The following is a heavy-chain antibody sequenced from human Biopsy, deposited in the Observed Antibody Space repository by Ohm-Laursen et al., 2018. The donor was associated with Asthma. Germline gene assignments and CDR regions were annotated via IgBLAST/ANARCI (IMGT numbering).Heavy chain of an antibody. V-gene: IGHV4-31*11. CDR1: GGSFSNYY. J-gene: IGHJ5*02. CDR2: IYYSGST. CDR3: ARTTYGDDGFDP. Sequence: SQTLSLTCAVYGGSFSNYYWSWIRQHPVKGLEWIGYIYYSGSTYYNPSLKSRVSISLDASKNQFSLSLTSVTAADTAVYYCARTTYGDDGFDPWGQGTLVTVSS. D-gene: IGHD4-17*01.